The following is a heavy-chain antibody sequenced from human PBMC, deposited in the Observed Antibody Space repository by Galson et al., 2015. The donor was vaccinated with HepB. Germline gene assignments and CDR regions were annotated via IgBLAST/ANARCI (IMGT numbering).Heavy chain of an antibody. Sequence: SVKVSCKASGYTFPDYALNWVRQAPGQGLELLGWINTNTGNPTYAQGFTGRFVLSLDTSVSTAYLQISSLKAEDTAVYYCARHHGAFDIWGQGTMVTVSS. CDR3: ARHHGAFDI. D-gene: IGHD3-16*01. CDR2: INTNTGNP. CDR1: GYTFPDYA. V-gene: IGHV7-4-1*02. J-gene: IGHJ3*02.